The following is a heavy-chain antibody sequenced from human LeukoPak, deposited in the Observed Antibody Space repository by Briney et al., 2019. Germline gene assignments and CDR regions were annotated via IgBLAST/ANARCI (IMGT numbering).Heavy chain of an antibody. CDR3: AREGTQWLVNFDP. D-gene: IGHD6-19*01. CDR1: GYTFTGYY. J-gene: IGHJ5*02. Sequence: GASVKVSCKASGYTFTGYYMHWVRQAPGPGLEWMGWINPNSGGTNYAQKFQGRVTMTRDTSISTAYMELSRLRSDDTTVYYCAREGTQWLVNFDPWGQGTLVTVSS. CDR2: INPNSGGT. V-gene: IGHV1-2*02.